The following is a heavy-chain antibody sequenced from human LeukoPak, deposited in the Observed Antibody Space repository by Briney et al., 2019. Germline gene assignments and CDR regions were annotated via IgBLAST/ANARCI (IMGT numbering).Heavy chain of an antibody. CDR3: AKEEVISGNHGVYFDY. D-gene: IGHD3-22*01. V-gene: IGHV3-30*02. CDR1: GFTFRSYG. J-gene: IGHJ4*02. CDR2: IRYDGNSN. Sequence: GGSLRLSCAASGFTFRSYGMDSVRQAPGKGLEWVAFIRYDGNSNYYADSVKGRFTISRDNSRSTLYLQMNSLRAEDTAVYYCAKEEVISGNHGVYFDYWGQGTLVTVSS.